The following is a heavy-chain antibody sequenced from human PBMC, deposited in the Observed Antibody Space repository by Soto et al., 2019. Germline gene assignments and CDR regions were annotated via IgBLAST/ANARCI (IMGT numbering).Heavy chain of an antibody. J-gene: IGHJ6*02. Sequence: PGGSLRLSCAASGFTFSSYAMSWVRQAPGKGLEWVSAISGSGGSTYYADSVKGRFTISRDNSKNTLYLQMNSLRAEDTAVYYCAKGHRGVNHYGMDVWGQGTTVTVSS. CDR2: ISGSGGST. V-gene: IGHV3-23*01. D-gene: IGHD3-10*01. CDR3: AKGHRGVNHYGMDV. CDR1: GFTFSSYA.